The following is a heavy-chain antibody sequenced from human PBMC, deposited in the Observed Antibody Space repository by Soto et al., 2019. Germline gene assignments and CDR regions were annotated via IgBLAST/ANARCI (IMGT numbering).Heavy chain of an antibody. CDR3: ARANLTYYDFWSGYYYYYGMDV. V-gene: IGHV6-1*01. J-gene: IGHJ6*02. CDR1: GDSVSSNSAA. Sequence: TLSLTCAISGDSVSSNSAAWNWIRQSPSRGLEWLGRTYYRSKWYNDYAVYVKSRITINPDTSKNQFSLQLNSVTPEDTAVYYCARANLTYYDFWSGYYYYYGMDVWGQGTTVTVSS. CDR2: TYYRSKWYN. D-gene: IGHD3-3*01.